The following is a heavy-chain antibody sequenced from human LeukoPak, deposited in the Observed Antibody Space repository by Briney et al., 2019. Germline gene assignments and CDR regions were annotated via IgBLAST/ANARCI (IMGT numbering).Heavy chain of an antibody. CDR3: ARDLNGSENDY. CDR2: ISSSSSYT. V-gene: IGHV3-11*06. D-gene: IGHD3-10*01. Sequence: KAGGSLRLSCAASGFTFSDYYMSWIRQAPGEGLEWVSYISSSSSYTNYADSVKGRFTISRDNAKNSLYLRMNSLRAEDTAVYYCARDLNGSENDYWGQGTLVTVSS. J-gene: IGHJ4*02. CDR1: GFTFSDYY.